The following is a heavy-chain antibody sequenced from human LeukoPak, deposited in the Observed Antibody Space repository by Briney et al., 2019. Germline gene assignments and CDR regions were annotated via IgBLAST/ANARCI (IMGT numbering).Heavy chain of an antibody. J-gene: IGHJ5*02. V-gene: IGHV1-2*02. Sequence: GASVKVSCKASGYTFTGYYMHWVRQAPGQGLEWMGWINPNSGGTNYAQKFQGRVTMTRDTSNSTAFMELSRLRSDDTAVYYCARVLSRVPSSGFDPWGQGTLVTVSS. D-gene: IGHD6-25*01. CDR2: INPNSGGT. CDR1: GYTFTGYY. CDR3: ARVLSRVPSSGFDP.